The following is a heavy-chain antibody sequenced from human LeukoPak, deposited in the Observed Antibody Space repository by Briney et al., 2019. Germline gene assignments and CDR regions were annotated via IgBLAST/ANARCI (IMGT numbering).Heavy chain of an antibody. D-gene: IGHD1-26*01. Sequence: SETLSLTCTVSGASISNYYWSWIRQPPGKGLEWIGYMYYSGSTNYNPSLKSRVTISVDTSKNQFSLKLSSVTAADTAVYYCARGGSIVGATQHDTFDIWGQGTMVTVSS. CDR2: MYYSGST. CDR1: GASISNYY. J-gene: IGHJ3*02. CDR3: ARGGSIVGATQHDTFDI. V-gene: IGHV4-59*01.